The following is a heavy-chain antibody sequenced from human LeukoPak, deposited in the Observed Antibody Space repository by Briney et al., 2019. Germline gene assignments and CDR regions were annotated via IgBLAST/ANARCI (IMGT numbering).Heavy chain of an antibody. CDR1: GGSFSGYY. CDR3: ARSRRETYCSSTSCAKYYFDY. CDR2: INHSGST. D-gene: IGHD2-2*01. V-gene: IGHV4-34*01. J-gene: IGHJ4*02. Sequence: KPSETLSLTCAVYGGSFSGYYWSWIRQPPGKGLEWIGEINHSGSTNYNPSLKSRVTISVDTSENQFSLKLSSVTAADTAVYYCARSRRETYCSSTSCAKYYFDYWGQGTLVTVSS.